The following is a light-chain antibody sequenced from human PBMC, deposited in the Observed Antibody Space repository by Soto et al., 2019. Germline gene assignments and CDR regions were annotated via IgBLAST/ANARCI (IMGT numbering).Light chain of an antibody. CDR3: QQVNSYPQT. V-gene: IGKV1-8*01. J-gene: IGKJ5*01. Sequence: AIRMTQSPSSLSASTGDRFTISCRASQGISSYLAWYQKKPGKAPKLLIYAAFTLHSGVPARFSGSRSGTDFTLTISSLQPEDFATYYCQQVNSYPQTFGQGTRLEIK. CDR2: AAF. CDR1: QGISSY.